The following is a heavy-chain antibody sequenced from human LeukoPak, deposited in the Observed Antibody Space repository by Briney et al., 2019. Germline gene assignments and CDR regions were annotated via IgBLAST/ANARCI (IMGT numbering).Heavy chain of an antibody. V-gene: IGHV1-69*13. J-gene: IGHJ6*02. CDR2: IIPIFGTA. D-gene: IGHD2-2*01. CDR3: ASGAPNVLVPAAKTIRYYYYGMDV. Sequence: AVKVSCQSSGGTFSSYAIIWVRQAPGQGLEWMGGIIPIFGTANYAQKFQGRVTITADESTSTAYMELSSLRSEDTAVYYCASGAPNVLVPAAKTIRYYYYGMDVWGQGTTVTVSS. CDR1: GGTFSSYA.